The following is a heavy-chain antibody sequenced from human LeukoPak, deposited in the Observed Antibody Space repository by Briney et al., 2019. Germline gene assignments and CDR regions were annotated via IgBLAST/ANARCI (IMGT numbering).Heavy chain of an antibody. CDR2: ISSNGGST. Sequence: GGSLRLSCAASGFTFSSSAMSWVRQAPGKGLEYVSAISSNGGSTYHADSVKGRFTISRDNSKNTLYLQMSSLRAEDTAVYYCVKNYYDSSGSPSPYFDYWGQGTLVTVSS. CDR3: VKNYYDSSGSPSPYFDY. D-gene: IGHD3-22*01. J-gene: IGHJ4*02. CDR1: GFTFSSSA. V-gene: IGHV3-64D*06.